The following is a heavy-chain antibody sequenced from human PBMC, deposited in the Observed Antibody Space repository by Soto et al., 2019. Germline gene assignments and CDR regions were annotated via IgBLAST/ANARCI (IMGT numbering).Heavy chain of an antibody. D-gene: IGHD5-18*01. CDR1: GGSISNYY. J-gene: IGHJ4*02. CDR3: ARHRYSYGVYYFDY. V-gene: IGHV4-59*08. CDR2: IYYSGST. Sequence: SETLSLTCIVSGGSISNYYWSWIRQPPGKGLEWIGYIYYSGSTIYNPSLTSRVTISVDTSKNQFSLKLSSVTAADTAVYYCARHRYSYGVYYFDYWGQGTLVTVSS.